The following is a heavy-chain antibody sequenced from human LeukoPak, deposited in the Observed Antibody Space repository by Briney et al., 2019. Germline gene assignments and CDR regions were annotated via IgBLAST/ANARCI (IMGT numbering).Heavy chain of an antibody. CDR3: ARMGGGWDFDL. Sequence: SETLSLTCTVSGFSISSRYHWGWVRQPPGKGLEGIGSMYHGGNTYYNPSLRSRVTISVDTAKNQLSLKLISVTAADTAVYYCARMGGGWDFDLWGRGTLVTVSS. J-gene: IGHJ2*01. D-gene: IGHD3-10*01. CDR1: GFSISSRYH. V-gene: IGHV4-38-2*02. CDR2: MYHGGNT.